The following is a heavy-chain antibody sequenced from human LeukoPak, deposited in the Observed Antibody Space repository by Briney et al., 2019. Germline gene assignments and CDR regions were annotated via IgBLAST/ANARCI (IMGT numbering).Heavy chain of an antibody. CDR1: GGSISSSSYY. V-gene: IGHV4-39*07. CDR3: ARAHYDFWSGYSYYYYYMDV. CDR2: IYYSGST. Sequence: PSETLSLTCTVSGGSISSSSYYWGWIRQPPGKGLEWIGSIYYSGSTYYNPSLKSRVTISVDTSKNQFSLKLSSVTAADTAVYYCARAHYDFWSGYSYYYYYMDVWGKGTTVTVSS. D-gene: IGHD3-3*01. J-gene: IGHJ6*03.